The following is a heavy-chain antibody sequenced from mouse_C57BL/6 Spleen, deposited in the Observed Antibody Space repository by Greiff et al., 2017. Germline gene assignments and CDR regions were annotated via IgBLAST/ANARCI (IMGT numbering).Heavy chain of an antibody. V-gene: IGHV1-50*01. CDR3: ARRGWDFDD. Sequence: QVQLQQPGAELVKPGASVKLSCKASGYTFTSYWMQWVKQRPGQGLEWIGKIDPSDSYTNYNQKFKGKATLTVDTSSSTAYMQLSSLTSEDSAVYCGARRGWDFDDWGQGTTLTVSS. CDR2: IDPSDSYT. J-gene: IGHJ2*01. CDR1: GYTFTSYW.